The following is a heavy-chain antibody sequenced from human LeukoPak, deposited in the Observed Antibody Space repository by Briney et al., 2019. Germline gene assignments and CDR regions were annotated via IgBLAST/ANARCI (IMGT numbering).Heavy chain of an antibody. J-gene: IGHJ3*02. Sequence: SVKVSCKASGGTFSNYAINWVRQAPGRGLEWMGRIIPIFGTLNYAQKFQGKVTITTDESTSTAYMELSSLRSEETAVYYCATPRGTYYYDRSDAFDIWGQGTLVIVSS. V-gene: IGHV1-69*05. D-gene: IGHD3-22*01. CDR1: GGTFSNYA. CDR2: IIPIFGTL. CDR3: ATPRGTYYYDRSDAFDI.